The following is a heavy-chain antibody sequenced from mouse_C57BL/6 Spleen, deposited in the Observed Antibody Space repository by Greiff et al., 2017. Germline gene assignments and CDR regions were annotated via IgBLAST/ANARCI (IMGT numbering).Heavy chain of an antibody. Sequence: EVQRVESGGGLVKPGGSLTLSCAASGFTFSSYAMSWVRQTPEKRLEWVATISDGGSYTYYPDNVKGRFTISRDNAKNNLYLQMSHLKSEDTAMYYCARDLGYFDVWGTGTTVTVSS. CDR2: ISDGGSYT. CDR1: GFTFSSYA. J-gene: IGHJ1*03. CDR3: ARDLGYFDV. V-gene: IGHV5-4*01.